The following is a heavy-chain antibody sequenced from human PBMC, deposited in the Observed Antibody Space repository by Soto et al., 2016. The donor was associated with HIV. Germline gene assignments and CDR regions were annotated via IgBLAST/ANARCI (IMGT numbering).Heavy chain of an antibody. J-gene: IGHJ3*02. CDR2: ISSSSSYI. V-gene: IGHV3-21*01. D-gene: IGHD6-19*01. Sequence: EVQLVESGGGLVKPGGSLRLSCAASGFTFSSYSMNWVRQAPGKGLEWVSSISSSSSYIYYADSVKGRFTISRDNAKNSLYLQMNSLRAEDTAVYYCARDRAVAGWSGDAFDIWGQGTMVTVSS. CDR3: ARDRAVAGWSGDAFDI. CDR1: GFTFSSYS.